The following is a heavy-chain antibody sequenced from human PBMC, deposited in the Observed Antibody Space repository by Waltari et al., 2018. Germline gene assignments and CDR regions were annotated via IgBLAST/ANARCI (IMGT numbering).Heavy chain of an antibody. J-gene: IGHJ3*02. CDR2: INSDGSST. D-gene: IGHD4-17*01. CDR3: ASYMTTVPLRAFDI. Sequence: EVQLVESGGGLVQPGGSLRLSCAASGFTFSSYWMHWVRQAPGKGLVWCSRINSDGSSTSYADSVKGRFTISRDNAKNTLYLQMNSLRAEDTAVYYCASYMTTVPLRAFDIWGQGTMVTVSS. CDR1: GFTFSSYW. V-gene: IGHV3-74*01.